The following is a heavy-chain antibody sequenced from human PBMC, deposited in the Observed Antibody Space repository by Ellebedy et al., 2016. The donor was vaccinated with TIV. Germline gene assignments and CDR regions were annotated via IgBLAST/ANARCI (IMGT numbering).Heavy chain of an antibody. Sequence: ASVKVSCKASGDTFIGYYFHWVRQTPGQGLEWMGWISAYNGNTNYAQKLQGRVTMTTDTSTSTAYMELRSLRSDDTAVYYCARGAASQYYYYGMDVWGQGTTVTVSS. CDR2: ISAYNGNT. J-gene: IGHJ6*02. V-gene: IGHV1-18*04. CDR1: GDTFIGYY. D-gene: IGHD1-26*01. CDR3: ARGAASQYYYYGMDV.